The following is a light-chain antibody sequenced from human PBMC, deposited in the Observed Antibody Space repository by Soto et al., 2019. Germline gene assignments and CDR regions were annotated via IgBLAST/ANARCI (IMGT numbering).Light chain of an antibody. Sequence: SVLTQPASVSGSPGQSIAIPCTGTSSDVGGYDYVSWYQQHPGKAPKVMIYDVSNRPSGISNRFSGSKSGNTASLTISGLQAEDEADYYCSSYTSSSTYVFGTGTRSPS. CDR1: SSDVGGYDY. V-gene: IGLV2-14*01. J-gene: IGLJ1*01. CDR3: SSYTSSSTYV. CDR2: DVS.